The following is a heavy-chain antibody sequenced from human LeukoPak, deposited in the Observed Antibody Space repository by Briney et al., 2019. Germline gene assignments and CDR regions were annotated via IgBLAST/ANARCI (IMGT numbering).Heavy chain of an antibody. CDR1: GGSFSGYY. CDR2: INHSEIT. J-gene: IGHJ4*02. CDR3: ARAVTYHDVLTGYYRDYFDY. Sequence: SETLSLTCAVYGGSFSGYYWSWIRQPPGKGLEWLGEINHSEITNYNPSLKSRVTISVDTSKNQFSLKLSSVTAADTAVYYCARAVTYHDVLTGYYRDYFDYWGQGILVTVSS. D-gene: IGHD3-9*01. V-gene: IGHV4-34*01.